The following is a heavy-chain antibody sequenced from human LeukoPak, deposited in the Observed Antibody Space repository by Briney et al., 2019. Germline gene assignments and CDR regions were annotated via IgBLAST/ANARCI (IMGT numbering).Heavy chain of an antibody. D-gene: IGHD3-3*01. Sequence: GSLRLSCAASGFTFSSYAMHWVRQAPGKGLEWVAVISYDGSNKYYADSVKGRFTISRDNSKNTLYLQMNSLRAEDTAVYYCARDRYDFWSGYYPFDYWGQGTLVTVSS. V-gene: IGHV3-30*01. CDR2: ISYDGSNK. CDR3: ARDRYDFWSGYYPFDY. J-gene: IGHJ4*02. CDR1: GFTFSSYA.